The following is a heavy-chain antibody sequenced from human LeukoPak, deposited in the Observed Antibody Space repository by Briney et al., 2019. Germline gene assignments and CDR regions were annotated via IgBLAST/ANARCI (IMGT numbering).Heavy chain of an antibody. CDR3: AREDYYGSSGYLPIQASFDA. CDR2: IIPIFGTA. V-gene: IGHV1-69*13. CDR1: GGTFTSYA. Sequence: APVKVSCKASGGTFTSYAISWVRQAPGQGLEWMGGIIPIFGTANYAQKFQGRVTITADESTSTAYMELSSLRSEGTAVYYGAREDYYGSSGYLPIQASFDAWGQGTLVTVSS. D-gene: IGHD3-22*01. J-gene: IGHJ5*02.